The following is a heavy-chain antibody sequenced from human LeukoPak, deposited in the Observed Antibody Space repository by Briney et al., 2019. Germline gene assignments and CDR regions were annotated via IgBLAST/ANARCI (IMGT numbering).Heavy chain of an antibody. J-gene: IGHJ6*04. D-gene: IGHD3-10*02. CDR1: GFTFSDSY. CDR3: AELGITMIGGV. CDR2: ISISGSTI. V-gene: IGHV3-11*04. Sequence: GGSLRLSCAASGFTFSDSYMSWIRQAPGKGLEWASYISISGSTIYYADSVKGRFTISRDNAKNSLYLQMNSLRAEDTAVYYCAELGITMIGGVWGKGTTVTTSP.